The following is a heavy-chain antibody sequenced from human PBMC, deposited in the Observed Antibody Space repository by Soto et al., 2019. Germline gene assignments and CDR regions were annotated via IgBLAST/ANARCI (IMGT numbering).Heavy chain of an antibody. CDR3: ARGRHDSILSSAEYFQR. V-gene: IGHV1-18*01. J-gene: IGHJ1*01. CDR1: GYTFTNYA. CDR2: ISAYNGNT. D-gene: IGHD2-21*01. Sequence: ASVKVSCKASGYTFTNYAINWVRQAPGQGLEWMGWISAYNGNTNYAQKLQGRVTMTTDTSTTTAYMELRSLKSDDTAAYYCARGRHDSILSSAEYFQRWVQGTLVTVSA.